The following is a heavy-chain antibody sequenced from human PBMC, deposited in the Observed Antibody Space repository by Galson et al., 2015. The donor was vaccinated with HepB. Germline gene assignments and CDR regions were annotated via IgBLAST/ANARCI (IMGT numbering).Heavy chain of an antibody. Sequence: SLRLSCAASGFTFSGYAIHWVRQAPGKGLEWVAVISYDGSNKFYAESVKGRLTISRDNSKNTLYLQMNSLRAEDTAVYYCTRVGETAWNYYFDYWGQGALVTVSS. D-gene: IGHD3-10*01. J-gene: IGHJ4*02. V-gene: IGHV3-30-3*01. CDR1: GFTFSGYA. CDR2: ISYDGSNK. CDR3: TRVGETAWNYYFDY.